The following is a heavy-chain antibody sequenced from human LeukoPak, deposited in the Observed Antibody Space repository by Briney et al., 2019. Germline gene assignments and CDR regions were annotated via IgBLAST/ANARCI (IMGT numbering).Heavy chain of an antibody. CDR2: IYYTGTA. CDR1: GGSISTSSYY. CDR3: ARDVVSRWLQIGGDWFDP. D-gene: IGHD5-24*01. J-gene: IGHJ5*02. Sequence: SETLSLTCTVSGGSISTSSYYWGWIRQPPGKGLEWIGSIYYTGTAYNSPSLKSRVTISLDTSKNQFSLKLSSVTAADTAVYYCARDVVSRWLQIGGDWFDPWGQGTLVTVSS. V-gene: IGHV4-39*07.